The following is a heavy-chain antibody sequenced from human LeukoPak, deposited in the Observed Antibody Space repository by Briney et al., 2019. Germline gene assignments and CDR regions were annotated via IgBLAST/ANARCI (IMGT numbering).Heavy chain of an antibody. D-gene: IGHD3-10*01. J-gene: IGHJ4*02. CDR1: GFTFSSYS. CDR3: ASDLLWFGELLPAFDY. CDR2: ISSSSSYI. V-gene: IGHV3-21*01. Sequence: GGSLRLSCAASGFTFSSYSMNWVRQAPGKGLEWVSSISSSSSYIYYADSVKGRFTISRDNAKNSLYLQMNSLRAEDTAVYYCASDLLWFGELLPAFDYWGQGTLVTVSS.